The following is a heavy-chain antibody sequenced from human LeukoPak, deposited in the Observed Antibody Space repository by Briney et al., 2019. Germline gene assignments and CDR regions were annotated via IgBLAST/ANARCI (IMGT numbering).Heavy chain of an antibody. CDR3: ASGGCCSALCLGNY. Sequence: SETLSLTCTVSGGSISSSSYYWGWIRQPPGKGLEWIGSIYYSGSTYYNPSLESRVTISVDTSKNQFSLKLSSVTAADTAVYYCASGGCCSALCLGNYWGQGTLVTVSS. D-gene: IGHD2-15*01. J-gene: IGHJ4*02. V-gene: IGHV4-39*01. CDR1: GGSISSSSYY. CDR2: IYYSGST.